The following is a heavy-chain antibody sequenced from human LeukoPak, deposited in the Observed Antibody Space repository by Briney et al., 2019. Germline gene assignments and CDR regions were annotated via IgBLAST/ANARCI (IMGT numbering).Heavy chain of an antibody. V-gene: IGHV4-59*01. CDR2: IYYSGST. CDR1: GGSISSYY. J-gene: IGHJ5*02. CDR3: ARVGLAAAGTWWFDP. D-gene: IGHD6-13*01. Sequence: SETLSLTCTVSGGSISSYYWSWIRQPPGKGLEWIGYIYYSGSTNYNPSLKSRVTISVDTSKNQFSLKLSSVTAADTAVYYCARVGLAAAGTWWFDPWGQGTLDTVSS.